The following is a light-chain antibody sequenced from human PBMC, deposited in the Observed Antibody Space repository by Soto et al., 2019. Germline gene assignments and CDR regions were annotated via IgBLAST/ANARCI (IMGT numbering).Light chain of an antibody. Sequence: SVLTQPASVSGSPGQSITISCTGTSTDVGGYNYVSWYQQHPGKAPKLMISDVSNRPSGVSIRFSGSKSGNTASLTISGLQAEDEADYYCNSYSSSTTLYPFGTGTKVTVL. CDR1: STDVGGYNY. CDR3: NSYSSSTTLYP. V-gene: IGLV2-14*01. CDR2: DVS. J-gene: IGLJ1*01.